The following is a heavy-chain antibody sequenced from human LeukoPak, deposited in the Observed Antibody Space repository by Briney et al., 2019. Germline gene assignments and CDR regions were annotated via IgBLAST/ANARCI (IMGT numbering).Heavy chain of an antibody. V-gene: IGHV4-39*01. CDR3: VRFYNNWFIKASDY. J-gene: IGHJ4*02. Sequence: SETLSLTCTVSGGFINTWKFHWGWIRQAPGKGLEWIGNIENSGTIYHNESLKSRLTISMDTSTNTFSLRLSSVTAADTAVYYCVRFYNNWFIKASDYWGQGTLVAVS. CDR2: IENSGTI. CDR1: GGFINTWKFH. D-gene: IGHD1-1*01.